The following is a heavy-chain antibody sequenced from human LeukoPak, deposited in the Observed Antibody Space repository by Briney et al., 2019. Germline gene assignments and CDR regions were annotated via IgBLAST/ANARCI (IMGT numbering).Heavy chain of an antibody. CDR2: ISGSGGST. CDR1: GFTFSSYS. J-gene: IGHJ4*02. Sequence: GGSLRLSCAASGFTFSSYSMSWVRQAPGKGLEWVSAISGSGGSTYYADSVKGRFTISRDNSKNTLYLQMNSLRAEDTAVYYCAKGTVQLSTKIGYSYDADDYWGQGTLVTVSS. D-gene: IGHD5-18*01. CDR3: AKGTVQLSTKIGYSYDADDY. V-gene: IGHV3-23*01.